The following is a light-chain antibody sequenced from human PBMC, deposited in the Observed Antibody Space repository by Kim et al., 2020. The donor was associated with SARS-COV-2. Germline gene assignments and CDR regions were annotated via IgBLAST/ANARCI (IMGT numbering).Light chain of an antibody. CDR1: SSNIGSNY. CDR2: RNN. CDR3: AAWDDSLCGSYV. J-gene: IGLJ1*01. V-gene: IGLV1-47*01. Sequence: QSVLTQPPSASGTPGQRVTISCSGSSSNIGSNYVYWYQQLPGTAPKLLIYRNNQRPSGVPDRFSGSKSGASASLANSGLRSEDEADYYCAAWDDSLCGSYVFGAGTKVTVL.